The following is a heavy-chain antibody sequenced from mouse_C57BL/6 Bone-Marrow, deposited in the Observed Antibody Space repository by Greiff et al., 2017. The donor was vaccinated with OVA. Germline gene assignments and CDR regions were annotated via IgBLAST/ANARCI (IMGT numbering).Heavy chain of an antibody. CDR1: GFTFSDAW. Sequence: EVKLVESGGGLVQPGGSMKLSCAASGFTFSDAWMDWVRQSPEKGLEWVAEIRNKANNHATYYAESVKGRFTISRDDSKSSVYLQMNSLRAEDTGIYYCTRGNYYYGSSYERAMDYWGQGTSVTVSS. CDR2: IRNKANNHAT. CDR3: TRGNYYYGSSYERAMDY. J-gene: IGHJ4*01. V-gene: IGHV6-6*01. D-gene: IGHD1-1*01.